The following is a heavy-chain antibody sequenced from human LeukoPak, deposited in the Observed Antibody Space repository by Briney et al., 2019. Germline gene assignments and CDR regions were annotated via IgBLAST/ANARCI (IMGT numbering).Heavy chain of an antibody. D-gene: IGHD3-22*01. V-gene: IGHV3-53*01. CDR1: GFTVSSNY. J-gene: IGHJ4*02. Sequence: GGSLRLSCAASGFTVSSNYMSWVRQAPGKGLEWVSVIYSGGSTYYADSVKGRFTISRDNSKNTLYLQMNSLRAEDTAVYYCARVSRGPHPYYYDSSDYMDYWGQGTLVTVSS. CDR3: ARVSRGPHPYYYDSSDYMDY. CDR2: IYSGGST.